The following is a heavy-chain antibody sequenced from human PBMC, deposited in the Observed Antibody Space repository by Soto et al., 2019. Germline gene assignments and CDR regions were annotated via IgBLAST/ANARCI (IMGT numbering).Heavy chain of an antibody. V-gene: IGHV3-7*01. D-gene: IGHD6-13*01. CDR1: GFTYSNYW. CDR3: ARVVSWDLDY. CDR2: IKQDGSEK. Sequence: EVQLVESGGGLVQPGGSLRLSCAVSGFTYSNYWMSWVRQAPGKGLEWVASIKQDGSEKYYVDSVKGRFTVSRDNAENSLFLQMNSLRVKDTAVYYCARVVSWDLDYWGQGTLVTVSS. J-gene: IGHJ4*02.